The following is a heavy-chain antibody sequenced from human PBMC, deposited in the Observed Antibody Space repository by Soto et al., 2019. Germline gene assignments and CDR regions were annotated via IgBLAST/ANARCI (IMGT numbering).Heavy chain of an antibody. CDR3: ARVRLTYYYDSSGYLFDY. V-gene: IGHV4-4*02. D-gene: IGHD3-22*01. J-gene: IGHJ4*02. Sequence: SETLSLTCAVSGDSISSSNWWSWVRQPPGKGLEWIGEIYHSGSTNYNPSLKSRVTISVDKSKNQFSLKLSSVTAADTAVYYCARVRLTYYYDSSGYLFDYWGQGTLVTVSS. CDR2: IYHSGST. CDR1: GDSISSSNW.